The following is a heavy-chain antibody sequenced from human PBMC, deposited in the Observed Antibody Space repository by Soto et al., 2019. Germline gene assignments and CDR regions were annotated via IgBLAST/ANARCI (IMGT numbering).Heavy chain of an antibody. CDR2: MNPNSGNT. CDR1: GYTFTSYD. CDR3: AREMSSGAFDI. J-gene: IGHJ3*02. Sequence: QVQLVQSGAEVKKPGASVKVSCKTSGYTFTSYDINWVRQATGQGLDWMGWMNPNSGNTAYAEKFQSRVTMTRKTSISTAYMELSRLRSEYTAVSYCAREMSSGAFDIWGQGTMVTVSS. V-gene: IGHV1-8*01. D-gene: IGHD1-26*01.